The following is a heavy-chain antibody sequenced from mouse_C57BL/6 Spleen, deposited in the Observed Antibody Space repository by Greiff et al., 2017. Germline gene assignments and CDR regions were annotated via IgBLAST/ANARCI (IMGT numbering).Heavy chain of an antibody. Sequence: DVMLVESGGGLVKPGGSLKLSCAASGFTFSSYAMSWVRQTPEKRLEWVATISDGGSYTYYPANVKGRFTISRDNAKNNLYLQMSHLKSEDTAMYYCARDYYGTPFAYWGQGTLVTVSA. CDR1: GFTFSSYA. D-gene: IGHD1-1*01. J-gene: IGHJ3*01. V-gene: IGHV5-4*01. CDR3: ARDYYGTPFAY. CDR2: ISDGGSYT.